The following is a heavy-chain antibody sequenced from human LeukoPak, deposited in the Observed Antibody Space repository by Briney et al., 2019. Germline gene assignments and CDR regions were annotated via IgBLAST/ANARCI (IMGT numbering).Heavy chain of an antibody. CDR2: ISGSGGST. D-gene: IGHD5-18*01. J-gene: IGHJ4*02. Sequence: GGSLRLSCAASGFTFSSYSMNWVRQAPGKGLEWVSAISGSGGSTYYADSVKGRFTISRDNSKNTLYLQMNSLRAEDTAVYYCAKSTAMVTYYFDYWGQGTLVTVSS. CDR1: GFTFSSYS. CDR3: AKSTAMVTYYFDY. V-gene: IGHV3-23*01.